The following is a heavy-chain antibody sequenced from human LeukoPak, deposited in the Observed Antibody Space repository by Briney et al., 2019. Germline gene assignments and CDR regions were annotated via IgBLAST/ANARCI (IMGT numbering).Heavy chain of an antibody. V-gene: IGHV3-53*01. CDR3: VRLSPSGFDGAFEI. CDR1: GFTVSDNY. D-gene: IGHD5/OR15-5a*01. J-gene: IGHJ3*02. CDR2: MYAGGDT. Sequence: GGSLRLSFKASGFTVSDNYMTWVRQAPGKGPEWVSVMYAGGDTYYGDSVKGRFTISRDTSKNTLSLQMNSLRSDDSGLYYCVRLSPSGFDGAFEIWGQGTWVTVSS.